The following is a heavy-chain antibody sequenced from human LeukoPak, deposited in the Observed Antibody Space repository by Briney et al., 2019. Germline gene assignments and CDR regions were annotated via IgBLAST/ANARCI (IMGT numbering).Heavy chain of an antibody. CDR1: GGTFSSYA. CDR3: ARDRSIAAAGTVLDY. D-gene: IGHD6-13*01. V-gene: IGHV1-18*01. Sequence: ASVKVSCKASGGTFSSYAISWVRQAPGQGLEWMGWISAYNGNTNYAQKLQGRVTMTTDTSTSTAYMELRSLRSDDTAVYYCARDRSIAAAGTVLDYWGQGTLVTVSS. CDR2: ISAYNGNT. J-gene: IGHJ4*02.